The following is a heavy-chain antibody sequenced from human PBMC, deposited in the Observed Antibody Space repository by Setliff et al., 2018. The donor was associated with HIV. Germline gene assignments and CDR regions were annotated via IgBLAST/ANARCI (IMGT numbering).Heavy chain of an antibody. CDR1: GFTSNDHA. Sequence: LRLSCAASGFTSNDHAIHWVRQIPGKGLEWVSGINWNSGTLGYADSVKGRFTISRDNAKNSLYLQMNSLRAEDTAVYYCAKESPRAGYSVFDYWGQGTLVTVSS. V-gene: IGHV3-9*02. CDR3: AKESPRAGYSVFDY. D-gene: IGHD5-18*01. CDR2: INWNSGTL. J-gene: IGHJ4*02.